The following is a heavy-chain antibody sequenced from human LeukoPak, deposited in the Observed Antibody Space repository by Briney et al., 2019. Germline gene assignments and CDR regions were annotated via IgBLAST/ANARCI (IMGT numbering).Heavy chain of an antibody. V-gene: IGHV4-39*07. CDR3: ARERGEEYSSGWYKTNFFDT. CDR2: GDYSGGT. J-gene: IGHJ4*02. Sequence: SETLSLTCTVSGGSISSSSYYWAWIRQPPGKGLEWIASGDYSGGTYYNPSLESRVAISADMSKNQISLKLSSVTAADTALYYCARERGEEYSSGWYKTNFFDTWGQGTRVTVSS. D-gene: IGHD6-19*01. CDR1: GGSISSSSYY.